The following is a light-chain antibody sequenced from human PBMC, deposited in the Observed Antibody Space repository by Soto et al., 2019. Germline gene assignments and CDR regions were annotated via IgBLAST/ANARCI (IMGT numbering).Light chain of an antibody. V-gene: IGLV1-47*01. CDR1: SSNIGSNY. CDR2: RNN. J-gene: IGLJ1*01. Sequence: QSVLTQPHSASGTPGQRVTISCSGSSSNIGSNYVYWYQQLPGTAPKLLIYRNNQRPSGVPDRFSGSKSGTSASLAISGLRSEYEADYYCAAWNDSLSGHYVFGTGTKVTVL. CDR3: AAWNDSLSGHYV.